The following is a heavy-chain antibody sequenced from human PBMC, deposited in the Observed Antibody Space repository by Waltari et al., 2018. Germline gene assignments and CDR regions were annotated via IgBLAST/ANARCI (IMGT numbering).Heavy chain of an antibody. CDR1: GYSISSGYY. Sequence: QVQLQESGPGLVKPSETLSLTCAVSGYSISSGYYWGWIRQPPGKGLEWIGSIYHSGSTYYNPSLKSRVTISVDTSKNQFSLKLSSVTAADTAVYYCATSYSSGPPGAFDIWGQGTMVTVSS. CDR3: ATSYSSGPPGAFDI. CDR2: IYHSGST. V-gene: IGHV4-38-2*01. D-gene: IGHD6-19*01. J-gene: IGHJ3*02.